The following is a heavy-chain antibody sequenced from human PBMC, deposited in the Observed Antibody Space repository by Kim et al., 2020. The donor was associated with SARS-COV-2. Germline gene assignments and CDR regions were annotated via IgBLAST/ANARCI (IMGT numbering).Heavy chain of an antibody. Sequence: GGSLRLSCAASGFTFSSYAMHWVRQAPGKGLEWVAVISYDGSNKYYADSVKGRFTISRDNSKNTLYLQMNSLRAEDTAVYYCARDTGSGSYSWFDPWGQGTLVTVSS. D-gene: IGHD3-10*01. CDR2: ISYDGSNK. J-gene: IGHJ5*02. CDR3: ARDTGSGSYSWFDP. CDR1: GFTFSSYA. V-gene: IGHV3-30*04.